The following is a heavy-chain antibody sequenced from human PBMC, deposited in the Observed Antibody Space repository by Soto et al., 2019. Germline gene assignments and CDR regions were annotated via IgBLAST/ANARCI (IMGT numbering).Heavy chain of an antibody. J-gene: IGHJ5*02. CDR2: IYYSGST. Sequence: TSETLSLTCTVSGGSISSGDYYWSWIRQPPGKGLEWIGYIYYSGSTYYNPSLKSRVTISVDTSKNQFSLKLSSVTAADTAVYYCARGNYYDSSGITGFDPWGQGTLVTVSS. CDR3: ARGNYYDSSGITGFDP. V-gene: IGHV4-30-4*01. D-gene: IGHD3-22*01. CDR1: GGSISSGDYY.